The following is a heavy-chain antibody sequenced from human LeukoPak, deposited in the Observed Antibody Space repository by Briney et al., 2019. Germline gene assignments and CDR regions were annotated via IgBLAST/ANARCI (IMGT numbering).Heavy chain of an antibody. J-gene: IGHJ4*02. CDR1: GGTFSSYA. Sequence: SVKVSCKASGGTFSSYAISCVRQAPGQGLEWMGRIIPIFGIANYAQKFQGRVTITADKSTSTAYMELSSLRSEDTAVYYCARGFSGRGTSDSSNFDYWGQGTLVTVST. CDR3: ARGFSGRGTSDSSNFDY. CDR2: IIPIFGIA. V-gene: IGHV1-69*04. D-gene: IGHD2-21*02.